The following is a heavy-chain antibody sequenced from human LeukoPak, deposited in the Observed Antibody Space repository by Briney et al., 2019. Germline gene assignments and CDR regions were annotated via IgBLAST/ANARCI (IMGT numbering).Heavy chain of an antibody. CDR2: MNPNSGNT. Sequence: ASVKVSCKASGYIFTNYDINWVRQATGQGLEWMGWMNPNSGNTGYAQKFQGRVTMTRNTSISTAYMELSSLRSEDTAVYYCARVPSNIYCRSTSCAHVWFDPWGQGTLVTVSS. V-gene: IGHV1-8*01. J-gene: IGHJ5*02. CDR3: ARVPSNIYCRSTSCAHVWFDP. D-gene: IGHD2-2*01. CDR1: GYIFTNYD.